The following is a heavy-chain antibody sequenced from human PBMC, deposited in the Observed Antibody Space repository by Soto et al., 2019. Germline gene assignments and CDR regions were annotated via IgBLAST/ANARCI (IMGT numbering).Heavy chain of an antibody. D-gene: IGHD4-17*01. CDR1: VFTFSNAW. J-gene: IGHJ6*02. Sequence: GGSLRLSCAASVFTFSNAWMNWVRQAPGKGLEWVGRIKSKTDGGTTDYAAPVKGRFTISRDDSKNTLYLQMNSLKTEDTAVYYCTTSYYGDPIGIYYYGMDVWGQGTTVTVSS. CDR3: TTSYYGDPIGIYYYGMDV. CDR2: IKSKTDGGTT. V-gene: IGHV3-15*07.